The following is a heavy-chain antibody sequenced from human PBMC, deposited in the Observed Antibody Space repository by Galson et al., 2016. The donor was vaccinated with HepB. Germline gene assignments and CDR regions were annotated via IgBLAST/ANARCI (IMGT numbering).Heavy chain of an antibody. CDR3: AREDYETSGYFPEK. CDR2: IFYSGST. D-gene: IGHD3-22*01. CDR1: GGSVSNPTYY. V-gene: IGHV4-31*03. J-gene: IGHJ4*02. Sequence: LVTPTQTLSLTCTVSGGSVSNPTYYWAWIRQRPGKGLEWIGNIFYSGSTSYNPSLESRVSISVDTSKNQFSLNLSSVTAADTAVYYCAREDYETSGYFPEKWGQGTLVTVSS.